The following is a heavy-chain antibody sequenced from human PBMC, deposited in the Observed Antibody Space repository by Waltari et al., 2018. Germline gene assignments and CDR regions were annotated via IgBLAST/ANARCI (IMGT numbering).Heavy chain of an antibody. CDR3: ATVRGPVGFLEWLPNYFDY. Sequence: QVQLVQSGAEVKKPGASVKVSCKVSGYTLTELSMHWVRQATGKGLEWMGGFDPEDGETIYAQKFQGRVTMTEDTSTDTAYMELSSLRSEDTAVYYCATVRGPVGFLEWLPNYFDYWGQGTLVTVSS. D-gene: IGHD3-3*02. CDR1: GYTLTELS. J-gene: IGHJ4*02. CDR2: FDPEDGET. V-gene: IGHV1-24*01.